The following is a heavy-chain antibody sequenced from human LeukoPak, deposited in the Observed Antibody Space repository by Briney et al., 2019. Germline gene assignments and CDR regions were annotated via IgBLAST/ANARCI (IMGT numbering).Heavy chain of an antibody. CDR2: IYPGDSDT. D-gene: IGHD1-14*01. CDR3: ARHLSEYYFDY. J-gene: IGHJ4*02. V-gene: IGHV5-51*01. CDR1: GYSFTSYW. Sequence: NRGESLKISCKGSGYSFTSYWIGWVRQMPGKGLEWMGIIYPGDSDTRYSPSFQGQVTISADKSISTAYLQWSSLKASDTAMHYCARHLSEYYFDYWGQGTLVTVSS.